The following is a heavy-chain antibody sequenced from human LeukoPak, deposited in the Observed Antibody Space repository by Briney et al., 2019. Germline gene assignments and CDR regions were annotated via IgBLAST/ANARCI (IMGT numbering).Heavy chain of an antibody. V-gene: IGHV3-23*01. CDR1: GLTFSSYA. CDR3: AKDIVRSGSYYNAENWFDP. CDR2: ISGRGVST. J-gene: IGHJ5*02. Sequence: GGSLRLSCAACGLTFSSYAMRWVRQARGEGVEGVSAISGRGVSTYYADSVKGRFTISRDNSKNTLYLQMNSLRAEDTAVYYCAKDIVRSGSYYNAENWFDPWGQGTLVTVSS. D-gene: IGHD3-10*01.